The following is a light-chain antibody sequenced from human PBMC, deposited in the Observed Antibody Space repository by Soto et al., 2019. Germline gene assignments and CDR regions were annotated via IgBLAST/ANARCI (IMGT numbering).Light chain of an antibody. Sequence: EIVLTQSPCTVSLSPGERVTLSCRASQSVSSTYLAWYQQKPGQAPSLLIYRASSRATGIPDRFSGSGSGTDFTLTISRLEPEDFAVYYCQQRSNWPITFGQGTRLETK. CDR3: QQRSNWPIT. CDR1: QSVSSTY. J-gene: IGKJ5*01. CDR2: RAS. V-gene: IGKV3D-20*02.